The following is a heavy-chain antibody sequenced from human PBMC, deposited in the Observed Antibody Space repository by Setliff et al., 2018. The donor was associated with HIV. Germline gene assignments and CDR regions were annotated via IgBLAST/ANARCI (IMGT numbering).Heavy chain of an antibody. V-gene: IGHV1-69*05. CDR3: AREHDSLTGYSFDF. Sequence: GASVKVSCKASGGRFSNYGISWVRQAPGQGLEWMGGIIPIYGTANYAQKFQGRVTITTDESTSTAYMDLSSLRSEDTAVYYCAREHDSLTGYSFDFWGQGTLVTVSS. D-gene: IGHD3-9*01. J-gene: IGHJ4*02. CDR2: IIPIYGTA. CDR1: GGRFSNYG.